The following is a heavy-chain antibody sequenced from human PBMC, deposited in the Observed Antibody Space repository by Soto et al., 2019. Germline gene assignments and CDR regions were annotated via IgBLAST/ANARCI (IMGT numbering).Heavy chain of an antibody. D-gene: IGHD6-19*01. CDR3: ACWPVLYYYFDY. CDR1: GFTFSSYA. Sequence: PGGSLRLSCAASGFTFSSYAMHWVRQAPGKGLEWVAVISYDGSNKYYADSVKGRFTISRDNSKNTLYLQMNSLRAEDTAVYYCACWPVLYYYFDYWCQGTLVTVSS. J-gene: IGHJ4*02. V-gene: IGHV3-30-3*01. CDR2: ISYDGSNK.